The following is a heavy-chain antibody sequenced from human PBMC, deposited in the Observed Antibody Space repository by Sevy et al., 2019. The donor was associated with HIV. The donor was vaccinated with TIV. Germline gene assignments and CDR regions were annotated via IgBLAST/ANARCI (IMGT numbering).Heavy chain of an antibody. CDR2: ITFSSNTI. CDR3: AKDIGCGWGQGCYYSGMDV. V-gene: IGHV3-48*01. CDR1: GFTFSNYS. D-gene: IGHD2-21*01. Sequence: GGSLRLSCAASGFTFSNYSMDWVRQAPGKGLEWVSYITFSSNTIYYADSVKGRFTISRDNAKKSLYLQMNSLRTEDTALYYCAKDIGCGWGQGCYYSGMDVWGQGTTVTVSS. J-gene: IGHJ6*02.